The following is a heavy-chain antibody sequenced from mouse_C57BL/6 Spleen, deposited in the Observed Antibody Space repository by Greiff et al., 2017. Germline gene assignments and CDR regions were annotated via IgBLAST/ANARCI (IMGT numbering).Heavy chain of an antibody. J-gene: IGHJ3*01. Sequence: QVQLQQPGTELVKPGASVKLSCKASGYTFTSYWMHWVKQRPGQGLEWIGNINPSNGGTNYNEKFKSKATLTVDKSSSTAYMQLSSLTSEDSAVYYCAREGSIYYDYDSLHDWGQGTLVTVSA. CDR2: INPSNGGT. D-gene: IGHD2-4*01. CDR3: AREGSIYYDYDSLHD. CDR1: GYTFTSYW. V-gene: IGHV1-53*01.